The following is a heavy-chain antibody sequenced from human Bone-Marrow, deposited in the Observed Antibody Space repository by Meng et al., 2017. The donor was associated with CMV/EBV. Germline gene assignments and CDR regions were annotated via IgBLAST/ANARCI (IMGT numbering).Heavy chain of an antibody. J-gene: IGHJ5*02. CDR1: GGSISSSSYY. CDR2: IYYSGST. Sequence: GSLRLSCTVSGGSISSSSYYWGWIRQPPGKGLEWIGSIYYSGSTYYNPSLKSRVTISVDTSKNQFSLKLSSVTAADTAVYYCARSFIAAADRFDPWGQGTLVTVSS. D-gene: IGHD6-13*01. CDR3: ARSFIAAADRFDP. V-gene: IGHV4-39*07.